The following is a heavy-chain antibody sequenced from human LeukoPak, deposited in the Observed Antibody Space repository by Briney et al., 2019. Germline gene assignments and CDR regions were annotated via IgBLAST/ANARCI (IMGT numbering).Heavy chain of an antibody. CDR1: GYTFTGYY. V-gene: IGHV1-2*02. J-gene: IGHJ4*02. D-gene: IGHD3-3*01. CDR2: INPNSGGT. CDR3: ARGVGLYDFWSEANFDY. Sequence: GASVKVSCKASGYTFTGYYMHWVRQAPGQGLEWMGWINPNSGGTNYAQKFQGRVTMTRDTSISTAYMELSRLRSDDTAVYYCARGVGLYDFWSEANFDYWGQGTLVTVSS.